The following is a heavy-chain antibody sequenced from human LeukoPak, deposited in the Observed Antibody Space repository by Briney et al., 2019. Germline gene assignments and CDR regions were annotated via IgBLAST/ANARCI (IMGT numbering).Heavy chain of an antibody. CDR1: GYTFTGYY. CDR3: AGITMVRGVIRRGVYDAFDI. J-gene: IGHJ3*02. V-gene: IGHV1-2*02. CDR2: INPNSGGT. Sequence: ASVKVSCKVSGYTFTGYYMHWVRQAPGQGLEWMGWINPNSGGTNYAQKFQGRVTMTRDTSISTAYMELSRLRSDDAAVYYCAGITMVRGVIRRGVYDAFDIWGQGTMVTVSS. D-gene: IGHD3-10*01.